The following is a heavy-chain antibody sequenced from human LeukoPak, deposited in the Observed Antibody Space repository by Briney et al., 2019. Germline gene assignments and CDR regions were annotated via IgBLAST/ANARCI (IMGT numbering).Heavy chain of an antibody. CDR1: GGSITSHY. Sequence: KASETLSLTCTVPGGSITSHYWGWIRQPPGKGVEWSGYIYNSWTTKYNPSLESRVTISLDTSKKQFSLNVSSVTAADTAVYYCARSLGEYDYAYDHWGQGTLVTISS. J-gene: IGHJ4*02. V-gene: IGHV4-59*11. CDR2: IYNSWTT. CDR3: ARSLGEYDYAYDH. D-gene: IGHD3-16*01.